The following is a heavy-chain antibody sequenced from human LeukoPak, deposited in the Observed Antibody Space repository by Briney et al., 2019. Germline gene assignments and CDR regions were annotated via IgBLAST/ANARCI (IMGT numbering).Heavy chain of an antibody. Sequence: GGSLRLSCAGSGFNFQYAWMTWVRQAPGKGPEWVGRIKSKRDGETTDYTTLVKSRFSISRDDSKNTVYLQMNSLRTEDTAAYYCTSLVGSPTYWGQGTLVAVSS. V-gene: IGHV3-15*01. J-gene: IGHJ4*02. D-gene: IGHD4-23*01. CDR2: IKSKRDGETT. CDR3: TSLVGSPTY. CDR1: GFNFQYAW.